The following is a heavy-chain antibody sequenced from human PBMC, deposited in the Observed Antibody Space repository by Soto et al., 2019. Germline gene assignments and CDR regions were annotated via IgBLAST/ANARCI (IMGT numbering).Heavy chain of an antibody. Sequence: GESLKISCKGSGYSFTNYWIGWVRQMPGKGLEWMGIIYPGDSDTRYSPSFQGQVTISADKSISTAYLQWSSLKASGTAMYYCARQDGGYYYDTSGYYSSMEVWGQGTTGTAP. D-gene: IGHD3-22*01. CDR2: IYPGDSDT. CDR1: GYSFTNYW. CDR3: ARQDGGYYYDTSGYYSSMEV. J-gene: IGHJ6*02. V-gene: IGHV5-51*01.